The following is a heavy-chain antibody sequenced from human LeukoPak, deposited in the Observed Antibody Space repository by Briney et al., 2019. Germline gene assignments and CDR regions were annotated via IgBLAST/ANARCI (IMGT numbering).Heavy chain of an antibody. CDR1: GGSISSYS. CDR3: ARGDGDYWDY. J-gene: IGHJ4*02. Sequence: PSETLSLTCTVSGGSISSYSWSWIRQPPGKGLEWIGYIYHSGSTYYNPSLKSRVTISVDRSKNQFSLKLSSVTAADTAVYYCARGDGDYWDYWGQGTLVTVSS. D-gene: IGHD4-17*01. CDR2: IYHSGST. V-gene: IGHV4-30-2*01.